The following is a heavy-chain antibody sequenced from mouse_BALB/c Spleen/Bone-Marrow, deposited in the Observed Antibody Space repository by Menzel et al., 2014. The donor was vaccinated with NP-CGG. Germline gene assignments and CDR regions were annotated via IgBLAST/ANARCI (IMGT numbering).Heavy chain of an antibody. D-gene: IGHD1-1*01. CDR2: INPYNGDT. CDR1: GYSFTGYF. V-gene: IGHV1-37*01. CDR3: GRGAYYYGSSYYFDY. Sequence: DVKLQESGPELVKPGASVKTSCKASGYSFTGYFMNWVKQSHGKSLEWIGRINPYNGDTFYNQKFKGKATLTVDKSSSTAHMELLSLTSEDSAVYYCGRGAYYYGSSYYFDYWGQGTTLTVSS. J-gene: IGHJ2*01.